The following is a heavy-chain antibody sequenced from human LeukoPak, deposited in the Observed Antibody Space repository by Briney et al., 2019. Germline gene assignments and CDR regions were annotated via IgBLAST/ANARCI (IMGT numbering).Heavy chain of an antibody. D-gene: IGHD3-10*01. J-gene: IGHJ3*02. V-gene: IGHV4-61*01. CDR1: GYSISSGYY. Sequence: SETLSLTCTVSGYSISSGYYWGWIRQPPGKGLECIGYIYYRGSTNYNPSLESRVTISVDTSKNQFSLKLSSVTAADTAMYYCARAPGGYGSGSRGAFDIWGQGTMVTVSS. CDR2: IYYRGST. CDR3: ARAPGGYGSGSRGAFDI.